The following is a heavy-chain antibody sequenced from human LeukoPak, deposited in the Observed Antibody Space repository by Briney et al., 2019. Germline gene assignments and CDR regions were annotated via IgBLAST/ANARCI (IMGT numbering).Heavy chain of an antibody. CDR2: IIPIFSTA. CDR3: ARDLTYYYGSGSYGSRGYFDY. J-gene: IGHJ4*02. V-gene: IGHV1-69*05. CDR1: GGTFSSYA. D-gene: IGHD3-10*01. Sequence: SVKVSCKASGGTFSSYAISWVRQAPGQGLEWMGGIIPIFSTANYAQKFQGRVTITTDESTSTAYMELSSLRSEDTAVYYCARDLTYYYGSGSYGSRGYFDYWGQGTLVTVSS.